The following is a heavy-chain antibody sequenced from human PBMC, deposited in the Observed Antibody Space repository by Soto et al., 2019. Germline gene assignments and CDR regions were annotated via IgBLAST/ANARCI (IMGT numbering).Heavy chain of an antibody. Sequence: GASVKVSFKTSTYTFGTYSISWVRQAPGQGLEWLGWISTYNGDTNYAQHLQGRVTMAADTSTTTAYMELRSLRSDDTAVYYCVSYHYDIVTGYYGYFDFWGQGTLVTVSS. V-gene: IGHV1-18*01. CDR1: TYTFGTYS. J-gene: IGHJ4*02. CDR2: ISTYNGDT. D-gene: IGHD3-9*01. CDR3: VSYHYDIVTGYYGYFDF.